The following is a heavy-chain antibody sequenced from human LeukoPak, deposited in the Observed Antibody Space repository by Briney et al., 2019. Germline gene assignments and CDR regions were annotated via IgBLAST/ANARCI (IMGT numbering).Heavy chain of an antibody. V-gene: IGHV1-2*02. CDR3: ARVKAPKVELRRHYFYGMDV. CDR1: GYTFTAYN. CDR2: INPNSGGT. Sequence: GASVKVSCKASGYTFTAYNMHWVRQAPGQGLEWMGWINPNSGGTNYAQKFQGRVTMTRDTSITTAYMELTRVRSDDTAVHYCARVKAPKVELRRHYFYGMDVWGQGTTVTVSS. D-gene: IGHD1-7*01. J-gene: IGHJ6*02.